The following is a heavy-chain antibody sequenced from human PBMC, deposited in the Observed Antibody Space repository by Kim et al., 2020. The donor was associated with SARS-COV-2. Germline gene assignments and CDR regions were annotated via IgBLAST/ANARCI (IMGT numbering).Heavy chain of an antibody. Sequence: SETLSLTCAVYGGSFSGYYWSWIRQPPGKGLEWIGEINHSGSTNYNPSLKSRVTISVDTSKNQFSLKLSSVTAADTAVYYCARTGRGSQLVRSNYYYYYYRDVWGKGTTVTVSS. J-gene: IGHJ6*03. V-gene: IGHV4-34*01. CDR1: GGSFSGYY. CDR2: INHSGST. D-gene: IGHD6-6*01. CDR3: ARTGRGSQLVRSNYYYYYYRDV.